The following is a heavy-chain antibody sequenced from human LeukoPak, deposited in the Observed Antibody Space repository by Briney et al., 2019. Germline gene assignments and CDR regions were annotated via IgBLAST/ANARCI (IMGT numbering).Heavy chain of an antibody. J-gene: IGHJ4*02. CDR1: GVSISSSGYY. V-gene: IGHV4-39*01. CDR2: NYYSAST. CDR3: ARGAVAGYFDY. Sequence: PSGSLCLTCAVSGVSISSSGYYWGCQRQPPGLGREWSGSNYYSASTYYNPSLKSRVTISVATSKNQFSLKLSSVTAADTAVYYCARGAVAGYFDYWGQGTLVTVSS. D-gene: IGHD6-19*01.